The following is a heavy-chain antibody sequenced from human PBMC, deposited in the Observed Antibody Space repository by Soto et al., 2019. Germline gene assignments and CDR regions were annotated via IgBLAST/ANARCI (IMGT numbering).Heavy chain of an antibody. CDR3: ATLAPKYSGSPGDY. V-gene: IGHV3-30*03. CDR1: GFTFSSYG. CDR2: ISYDGSNK. Sequence: GGSLRLSCAASGFTFSSYGMHWVRQAPGKGLEWVAVISYDGSNKYYADSVKGRLTISRDNSKNTLYLQMNSLRAEDTAVYYCATLAPKYSGSPGDYWGQGTLVTVSS. J-gene: IGHJ4*02. D-gene: IGHD1-26*01.